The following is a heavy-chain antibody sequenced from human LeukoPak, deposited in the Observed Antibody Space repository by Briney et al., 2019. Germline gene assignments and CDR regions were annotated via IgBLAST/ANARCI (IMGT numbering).Heavy chain of an antibody. Sequence: LPGGSLRLSCAASGFTLSGYDMNWIRQAPGKGLEWLSYMSASGSVIYYADSVKGRFTISRDDAKNSLYLQMNSLRAEDTAVYYCARDNYGSGSYSSYYYYYMDVWGKGTTVTVSS. CDR2: MSASGSVI. D-gene: IGHD3-10*01. V-gene: IGHV3-48*03. J-gene: IGHJ6*03. CDR3: ARDNYGSGSYSSYYYYYMDV. CDR1: GFTLSGYD.